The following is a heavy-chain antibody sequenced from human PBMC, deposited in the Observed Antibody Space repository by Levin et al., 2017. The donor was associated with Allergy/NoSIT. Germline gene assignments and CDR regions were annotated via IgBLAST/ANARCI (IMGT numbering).Heavy chain of an antibody. Sequence: GESLKISCAASGFTFSRHWMSWVRQAPGKGLEWVANIKEDGSEKSYVDSVKGRFTISRDNAKNSLFLQMNSLRAEDTAVYYCARKSLGTGRKDAFDIWGQGTMVTVSS. D-gene: IGHD7-27*01. CDR2: IKEDGSEK. V-gene: IGHV3-7*01. CDR1: GFTFSRHW. CDR3: ARKSLGTGRKDAFDI. J-gene: IGHJ3*02.